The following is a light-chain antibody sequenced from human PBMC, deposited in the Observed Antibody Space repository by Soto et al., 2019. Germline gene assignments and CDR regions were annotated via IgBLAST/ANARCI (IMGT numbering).Light chain of an antibody. CDR3: QQYDNFPRAIN. CDR1: QNINNY. Sequence: IQLTQSPSSLSASVGDRVTITCQASQNINNYLNWYQQKPGRAPKLLIYDASNLEAGVPSRFRGSGSGTDFTFTISRLQPEDIATYYCQQYDNFPRAINFGQGTRLEIK. V-gene: IGKV1-33*01. J-gene: IGKJ5*01. CDR2: DAS.